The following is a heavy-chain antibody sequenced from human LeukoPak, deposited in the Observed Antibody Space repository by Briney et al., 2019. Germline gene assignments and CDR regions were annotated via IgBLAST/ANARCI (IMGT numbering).Heavy chain of an antibody. CDR1: GFTFSSYS. Sequence: GGSLRLSCAASGFTFSSYSMNWVRQAPGKGLEWVSSISSSSCYIYYADSVKGRFTISRDNAKNSLYLQMNSLRAEDTAVYYCALDYYDSSGYYRNWGQGTMVTVSS. D-gene: IGHD3-22*01. V-gene: IGHV3-21*01. J-gene: IGHJ3*01. CDR3: ALDYYDSSGYYRN. CDR2: ISSSSCYI.